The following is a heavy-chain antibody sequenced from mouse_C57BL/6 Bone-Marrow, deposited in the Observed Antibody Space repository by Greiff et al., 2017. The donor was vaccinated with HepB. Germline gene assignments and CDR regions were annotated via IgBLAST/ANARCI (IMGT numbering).Heavy chain of an antibody. CDR3: AREGETGTAWFAY. CDR1: GFTFSDYG. CDR2: ISSGSSTI. D-gene: IGHD4-1*01. Sequence: EVQVVESGGGLVKPGGSLKLSCAASGFTFSDYGMHWVRQAPEKGLEWVAYISSGSSTIYYADTVKGRFTISRDNAKNTLFLQMTSLRSEDTAMYYCAREGETGTAWFAYWGQGTLVTVSA. V-gene: IGHV5-17*01. J-gene: IGHJ3*01.